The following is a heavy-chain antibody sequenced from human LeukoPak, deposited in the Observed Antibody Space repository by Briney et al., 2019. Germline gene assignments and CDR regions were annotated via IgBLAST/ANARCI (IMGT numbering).Heavy chain of an antibody. V-gene: IGHV1-18*01. CDR3: ARDSDSRSYYYGMDV. CDR2: ISAYNGNT. J-gene: IGHJ6*02. CDR1: GYTFTSYG. Sequence: ASVKVSCKASGYTFTSYGISWVRQAPGQGLEWMGWISAYNGNTNYAQKLQGRVTMTTDTSTSTAYMELRSLRSDDTAVYYCARDSDSRSYYYGMDVWGQGTTVTVSS. D-gene: IGHD3-22*01.